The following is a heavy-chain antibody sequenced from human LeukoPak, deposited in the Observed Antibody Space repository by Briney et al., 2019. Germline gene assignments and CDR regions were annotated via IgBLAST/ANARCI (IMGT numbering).Heavy chain of an antibody. CDR2: IKQDGSEK. CDR1: GFTFSDYW. J-gene: IGHJ4*02. D-gene: IGHD4-17*01. V-gene: IGHV3-7*04. CDR3: ARDLYGDYSPFDY. Sequence: AGSLRLSCAASGFTFSDYWMSWVRQAPGKELEWVANIKQDGSEKHYVDSVKGRFTISRDNAKNPLYLQMNTVSAEDTAVYYCARDLYGDYSPFDYWGQGTLVSVSS.